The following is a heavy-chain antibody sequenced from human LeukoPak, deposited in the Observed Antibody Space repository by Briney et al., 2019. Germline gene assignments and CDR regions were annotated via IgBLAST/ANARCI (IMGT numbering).Heavy chain of an antibody. Sequence: SETLSLTCTVSGGSINSSSYYWGWIRQPPGKGLEWIGSIYYSGSTNYNPSLKSRVTISVDTSKNQFSLKLSSVTAADTAVYYCARHGLVLERRTYYYYGMDVWGQGTTVTVSS. CDR3: ARHGLVLERRTYYYYGMDV. CDR1: GGSINSSSYY. D-gene: IGHD1-1*01. CDR2: IYYSGST. V-gene: IGHV4-39*01. J-gene: IGHJ6*02.